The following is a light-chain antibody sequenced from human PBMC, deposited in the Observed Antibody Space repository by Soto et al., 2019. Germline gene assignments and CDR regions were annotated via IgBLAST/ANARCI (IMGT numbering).Light chain of an antibody. CDR3: QQYIDWPKT. J-gene: IGKJ1*01. CDR2: GAS. Sequence: EIVMTQSPATLSVSPGERATLSCRASQSVSSALAWYQQKPGQSPRLLIYGASTRATGIPARFSGSGSGTEFTLTISSPPSEDCAIYYCQQYIDWPKTFGQGTKVEIK. CDR1: QSVSSA. V-gene: IGKV3-15*01.